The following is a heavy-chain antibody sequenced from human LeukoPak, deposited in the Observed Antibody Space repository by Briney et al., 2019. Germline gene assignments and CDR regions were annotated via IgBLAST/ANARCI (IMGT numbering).Heavy chain of an antibody. CDR2: ISGSGGST. J-gene: IGHJ4*02. CDR3: AKVVGATKQGYYDY. D-gene: IGHD1-26*01. Sequence: GGSLRLSCAASGFTFSSYAMSWVRQAPGKGLEWVSAISGSGGSTYYADSAKGRFTISRDNSKNTLYLQMNSLRAEDTAVYYCAKVVGATKQGYYDYWGQGTLVTVSS. V-gene: IGHV3-23*01. CDR1: GFTFSSYA.